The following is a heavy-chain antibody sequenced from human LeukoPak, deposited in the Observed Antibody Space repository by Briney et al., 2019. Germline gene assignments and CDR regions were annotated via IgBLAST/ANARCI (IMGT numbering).Heavy chain of an antibody. CDR2: ISSSSSYI. D-gene: IGHD3-16*02. Sequence: GGSLRLSCAASGFTFSSYSMNWVRQAPGKGLEWVSSISSSSSYIYYADSVKGRFTISRDNAKNSLYLQMNSLRAEDTAGYYCARGDYVWGSYRYTTSDYWGQGTLVTVSS. CDR1: GFTFSSYS. V-gene: IGHV3-21*01. CDR3: ARGDYVWGSYRYTTSDY. J-gene: IGHJ4*02.